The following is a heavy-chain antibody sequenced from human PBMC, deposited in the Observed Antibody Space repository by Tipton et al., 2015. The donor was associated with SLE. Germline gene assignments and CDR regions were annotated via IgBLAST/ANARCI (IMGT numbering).Heavy chain of an antibody. J-gene: IGHJ6*03. Sequence: TLSLTCTVSGGSISSGSYYWSWIRQPAGKGLEWIGRIYTSGSTNYNPTLKSRVTISVDTSKNQFSLKLSSVTAADTAVYYCAREGVHFWSGSSYYYNHYMDVWGKGRTDTVSS. CDR3: AREGVHFWSGSSYYYNHYMDV. D-gene: IGHD3-3*02. CDR1: GGSISSGSYY. CDR2: IYTSGST. V-gene: IGHV4-61*02.